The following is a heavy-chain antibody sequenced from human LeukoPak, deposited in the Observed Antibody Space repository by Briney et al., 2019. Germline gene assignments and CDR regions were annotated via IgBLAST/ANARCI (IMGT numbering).Heavy chain of an antibody. CDR3: AKVRDYGSGSLDY. Sequence: GGSLRLSCAASGFTFDDYAMHWVRQAPGKGLEWVSGISWNSGSIGYADSVKGRFTISRDNAKNSLYLQMNSLRAEDTALYYCAKVRDYGSGSLDYWGQGTLATVSS. CDR2: ISWNSGSI. J-gene: IGHJ4*02. D-gene: IGHD3-10*01. V-gene: IGHV3-9*01. CDR1: GFTFDDYA.